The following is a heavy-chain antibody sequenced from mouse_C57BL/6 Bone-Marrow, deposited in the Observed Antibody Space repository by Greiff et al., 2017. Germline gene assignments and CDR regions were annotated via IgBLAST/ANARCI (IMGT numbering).Heavy chain of an antibody. CDR2: INPNNGGT. J-gene: IGHJ1*03. CDR1: GYTFTDYN. CDR3: ARQEVITTVVATDWYFDV. Sequence: QLQQSGPELVKPGASVKMSCKASGYTFTDYNMHWVKQSHGKSLEWIGYINPNNGGTSYNQKFKGKATLTVNKSSSTAYMELRSLTSEDSAVYYCARQEVITTVVATDWYFDVWGTGTTVTVSS. D-gene: IGHD1-1*01. V-gene: IGHV1-22*01.